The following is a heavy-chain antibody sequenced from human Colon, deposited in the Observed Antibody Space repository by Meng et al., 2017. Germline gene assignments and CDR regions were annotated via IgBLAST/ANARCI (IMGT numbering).Heavy chain of an antibody. CDR3: TTDGRYGGTLDY. CDR2: IKIKTDGGTT. V-gene: IGHV3-15*01. Sequence: GESLKISCAASGFTFSNAYMSWVRQAPGKGLEWVGRIKIKTDGGTTVYAAPVTGRFSISRDDSKNTLYLQMNSLKTEDTAVYYCTTDGRYGGTLDYWGQGKLVTCAS. CDR1: GFTFSNAY. D-gene: IGHD4-23*01. J-gene: IGHJ4*02.